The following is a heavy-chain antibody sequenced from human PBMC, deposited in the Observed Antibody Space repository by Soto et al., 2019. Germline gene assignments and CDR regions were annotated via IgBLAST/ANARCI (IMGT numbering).Heavy chain of an antibody. J-gene: IGHJ1*01. V-gene: IGHV1-2*02. CDR1: GYTFTDHY. CDR3: ASIDCGANDGNGLDV. Sequence: QAQLVQSGAEVKKPGASVKVSCEASGYTFTDHYVHWVRQAPGQGLEWMGWINPNTAGTIYAQKFQGRVTMTSDTSITTAYMELTSLPSDDTALYYCASIDCGANDGNGLDVWGQVTLVTVSS. CDR2: INPNTAGT. D-gene: IGHD2-21*01.